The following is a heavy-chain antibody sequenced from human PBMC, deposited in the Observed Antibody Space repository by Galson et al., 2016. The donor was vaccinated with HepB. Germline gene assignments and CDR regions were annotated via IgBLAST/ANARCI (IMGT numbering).Heavy chain of an antibody. CDR1: GYTFTAYY. CDR2: INPYSGGT. J-gene: IGHJ4*02. CDR3: ANLGEIGGRILDH. D-gene: IGHD3-16*01. V-gene: IGHV1-2*02. Sequence: SVKVSCKASGYTFTAYYIHWVRQAPGQGLDYVGWINPYSGGTNYAQNFQGRVTMTRDTSISTAYMELTRLRSDDKAVYYCANLGEIGGRILDHWGQGTLVTVSS.